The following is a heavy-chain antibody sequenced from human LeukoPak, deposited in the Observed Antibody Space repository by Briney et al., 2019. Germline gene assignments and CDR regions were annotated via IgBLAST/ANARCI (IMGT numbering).Heavy chain of an antibody. D-gene: IGHD6-19*01. CDR2: IWYDGSNK. V-gene: IGHV3-33*06. Sequence: GGSLRLSCAASGFTFSSYGMHWVRQAPGKGLEGVAVIWYDGSNKYYADSVKGRFTISRDNTKKTLYLQMNSLRAEDTAVYYCAKSGRKYSSGWYDDYWGQGILVTVSS. CDR1: GFTFSSYG. CDR3: AKSGRKYSSGWYDDY. J-gene: IGHJ4*02.